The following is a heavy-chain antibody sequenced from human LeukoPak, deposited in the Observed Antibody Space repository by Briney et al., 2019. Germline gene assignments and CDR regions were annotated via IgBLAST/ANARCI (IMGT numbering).Heavy chain of an antibody. Sequence: GGSLRLSCAASGFSFSAYAMSWVRQAPGKGLEWVSSISNSGSDTNYADSVKGRFTISRDNSKNVLCLQMSSLSAEDTAVYYCAKRYCSGGYCYWGYAFDYWGQGTLVTVSS. CDR1: GFSFSAYA. D-gene: IGHD2-15*01. CDR2: ISNSGSDT. J-gene: IGHJ4*02. V-gene: IGHV3-23*05. CDR3: AKRYCSGGYCYWGYAFDY.